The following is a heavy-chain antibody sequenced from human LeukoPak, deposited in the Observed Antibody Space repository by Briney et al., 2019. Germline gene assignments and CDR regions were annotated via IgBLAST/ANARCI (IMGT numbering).Heavy chain of an antibody. CDR1: GGSISSSSYY. V-gene: IGHV4-39*01. CDR2: IYYSGST. J-gene: IGHJ6*03. CDR3: ARPLRSFYYMDV. Sequence: SETLSLTCTVSGGSISSSSYYWGWIRQPPGKGLEWIGSIYYSGSTYYNPSLKSRVTISVDTSKNQFSLKLSSVTAADTAAYYCARPLRSFYYMDVWGKGTTVTVSS.